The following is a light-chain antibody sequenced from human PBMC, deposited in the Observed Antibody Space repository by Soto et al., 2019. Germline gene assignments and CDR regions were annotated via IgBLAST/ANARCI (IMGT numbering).Light chain of an antibody. V-gene: IGKV3-20*01. CDR1: QSVSSGY. CDR3: QQYGSPPWT. J-gene: IGKJ1*01. CDR2: AAS. Sequence: EIVCTQSPATLSLSPGERATLSCRASQSVSSGYLAWYQQKPGQAHRLLIYAASRRATGIPDRFSGSGSGTDFTLTIRSLETEDFAVYDCQQYGSPPWTFGQGTKVDIK.